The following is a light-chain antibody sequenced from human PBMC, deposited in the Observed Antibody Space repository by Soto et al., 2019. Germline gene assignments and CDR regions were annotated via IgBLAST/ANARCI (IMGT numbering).Light chain of an antibody. V-gene: IGLV2-11*01. CDR3: CSYAGTYTFV. CDR1: NSDVGGSNH. CDR2: DVT. Sequence: QSALTQPRSVSGSPGQSVTISCTGSNSDVGGSNHVSWYQHHPGKAPKFIIYDVTKRPSGVPDRFSGSKSGNTASLTISGLQAEDEADYYRCSYAGTYTFVFGTGTKLTVL. J-gene: IGLJ1*01.